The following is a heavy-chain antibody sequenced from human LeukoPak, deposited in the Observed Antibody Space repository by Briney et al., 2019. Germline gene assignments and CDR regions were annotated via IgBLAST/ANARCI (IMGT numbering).Heavy chain of an antibody. J-gene: IGHJ3*02. CDR1: GYTFTGYY. D-gene: IGHD6-19*01. V-gene: IGHV1-2*06. CDR3: ARGPRLDSSGWYYGAFDI. Sequence: GASVKVSCKASGYTFTGYYMHWVRQAPGQRLEWMGRINPNSGGTNYAQKFQGRVTMTRDTSISTAYMELSRLRSDDTAVYYCARGPRLDSSGWYYGAFDIWGQGTMVTVSS. CDR2: INPNSGGT.